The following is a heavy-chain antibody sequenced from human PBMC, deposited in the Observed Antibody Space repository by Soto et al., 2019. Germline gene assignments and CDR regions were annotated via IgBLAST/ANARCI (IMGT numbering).Heavy chain of an antibody. J-gene: IGHJ3*02. CDR1: GYTFTGYY. CDR3: ARSPMRYFDWFPHDAFDI. Sequence: ASVKVSCKASGYTFTGYYMHWVRQAPGQGLEWMGWINPNSGGTNYAQKFQGWVTMTRDTSISTAYMELSRLRSDDTAVYYCARSPMRYFDWFPHDAFDIWGQGTMVT. V-gene: IGHV1-2*04. D-gene: IGHD3-9*01. CDR2: INPNSGGT.